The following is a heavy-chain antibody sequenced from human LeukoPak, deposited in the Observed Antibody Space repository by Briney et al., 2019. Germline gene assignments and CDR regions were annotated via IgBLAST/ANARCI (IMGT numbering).Heavy chain of an antibody. Sequence: PSQTLSLTCTVSGGSISSGDYYWSWIRQPPGKGLEWIGYIYYSGSTYYNPSLKSRVTISVDTSKNQFSLKLSSVTAADSAVYYCARDLLNEGNHLDYWGQGTLVTVSS. V-gene: IGHV4-30-4*01. CDR1: GGSISSGDYY. CDR3: ARDLLNEGNHLDY. J-gene: IGHJ4*02. CDR2: IYYSGST. D-gene: IGHD4-23*01.